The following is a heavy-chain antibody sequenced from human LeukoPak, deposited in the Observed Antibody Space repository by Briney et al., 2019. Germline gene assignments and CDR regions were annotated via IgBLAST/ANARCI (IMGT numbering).Heavy chain of an antibody. Sequence: GSLRLSCAASGFTFSSYSMNWVRQAPGKGLQWIGEISDSGSTNYNPSLKSRLTISVDKSKNQFSLKLSSVTAADTAVYYCAALNWGYIYAFDIWGQGTMVTVSS. CDR3: AALNWGYIYAFDI. V-gene: IGHV4-4*02. CDR2: ISDSGST. CDR1: GFTFSSYSM. D-gene: IGHD7-27*01. J-gene: IGHJ3*02.